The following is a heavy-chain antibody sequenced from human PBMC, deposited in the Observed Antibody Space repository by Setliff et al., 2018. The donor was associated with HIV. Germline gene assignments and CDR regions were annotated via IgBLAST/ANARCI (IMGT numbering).Heavy chain of an antibody. CDR2: IIPAFGTA. CDR3: ARDGLLVAGIRFDY. V-gene: IGHV1-69*05. J-gene: IGHJ4*01. D-gene: IGHD6-19*01. Sequence: SVKVSCKTSGGTFSSYAVSWVRQAPGQGLEWMGGIIPAFGTANYAQKFQGRVTITTDESTSTAYMELSGLRSEDTAVYFCARDGLLVAGIRFDYWGQGTLVTVSS. CDR1: GGTFSSYA.